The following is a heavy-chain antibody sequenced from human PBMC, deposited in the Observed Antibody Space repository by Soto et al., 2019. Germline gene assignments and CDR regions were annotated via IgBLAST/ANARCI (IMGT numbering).Heavy chain of an antibody. CDR2: IKSKTDGGTT. CDR1: GFTFSNAW. Sequence: GGSLRLSCAASGFTFSNAWMSWVRQAPGKGLEWVGRIKSKTDGGTTDYAAPVKGRFTISRDDSKNTLYLQMNSLKTEDTAVYYCTTGDGSGSSSGKTRDRRYKYYYYYYYMDVWGKGTTVTVSS. CDR3: TTGDGSGSSSGKTRDRRYKYYYYYYYMDV. J-gene: IGHJ6*03. D-gene: IGHD3-10*01. V-gene: IGHV3-15*01.